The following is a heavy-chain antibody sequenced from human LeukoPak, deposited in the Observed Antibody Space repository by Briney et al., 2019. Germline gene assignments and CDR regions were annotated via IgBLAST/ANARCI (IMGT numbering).Heavy chain of an antibody. CDR2: INTNTGNP. J-gene: IGHJ3*02. V-gene: IGHV7-4-1*02. CDR1: GYTFTSYA. CDR3: AGDYYDSSGYVEAFDI. Sequence: ASVKVSCKASGYTFTSYAMNWVRQAPGQGLEWMGWINTNTGNPTYAQGFTGRFVFSLDTSVSTAYLQISSLKAEDTAVYYCAGDYYDSSGYVEAFDIWAKGQWSPSPQ. D-gene: IGHD3-22*01.